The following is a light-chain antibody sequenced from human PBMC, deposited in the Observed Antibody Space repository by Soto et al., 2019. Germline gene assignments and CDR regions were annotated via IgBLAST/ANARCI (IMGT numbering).Light chain of an antibody. J-gene: IGLJ2*01. CDR1: SSDVGGYNY. Sequence: QSVLTQPAYVSGSPGQSITISCTGTSSDVGGYNYVSWYQQHPGKAPKLMISDVTNRPSGVSNRFSGSKSGNTASLTISGLQAEDEADYYCSSYTRGTTLVLFGGGTKVTVL. V-gene: IGLV2-14*03. CDR3: SSYTRGTTLVL. CDR2: DVT.